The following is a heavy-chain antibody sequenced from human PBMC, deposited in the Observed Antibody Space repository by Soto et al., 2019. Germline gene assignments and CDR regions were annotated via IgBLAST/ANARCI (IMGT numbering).Heavy chain of an antibody. J-gene: IGHJ4*02. CDR1: GFIFSNYG. Sequence: QVQLVESGGGVVQPGRSLRLSCAGSGFIFSNYGMHWVRQAPGKGLEWVAFISYDGSDILYADSVKGRFTISRDNSKSTLFLHMNRPRAVDTAVYFCAIVRVADSPLDHWGQGSLVTVSS. CDR3: AIVRVADSPLDH. D-gene: IGHD3-10*02. CDR2: ISYDGSDI. V-gene: IGHV3-30*03.